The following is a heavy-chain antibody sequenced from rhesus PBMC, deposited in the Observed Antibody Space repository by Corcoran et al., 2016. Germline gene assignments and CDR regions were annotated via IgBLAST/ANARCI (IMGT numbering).Heavy chain of an antibody. CDR3: ARYGVIAAAGDS. CDR1: GGSISSGYYY. J-gene: IGHJ6*01. CDR2: ITYNGST. D-gene: IGHD6-25*01. Sequence: QVQLQESGPGLVKPSETLSLTCAVSGGSISSGYYYWSWIRQPPGKGLEWIGYITYNGSTSYNPYLKSGVTISRDTSKNQFSLKLSSVTAADTAVYYCARYGVIAAAGDSWGQGVVVTVSS. V-gene: IGHV4-122*02.